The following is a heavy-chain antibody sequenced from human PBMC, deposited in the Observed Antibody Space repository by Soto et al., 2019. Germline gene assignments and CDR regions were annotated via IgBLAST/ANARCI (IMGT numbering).Heavy chain of an antibody. CDR2: ISTTVTRT. J-gene: IGHJ4*02. CDR1: GFSFASHG. CDR3: AKFLAGSGGRFDY. Sequence: EVQLLESGGGLVQPGGSVRLSCAASGFSFASHGMGWVRQAPGKGLEWVSSISTTVTRTFYADSVKGRFTISRDNSKDMMYLQMNSLRAEDTATYYCAKFLAGSGGRFDYWGQGPLVTVSS. D-gene: IGHD3-10*01. V-gene: IGHV3-23*01.